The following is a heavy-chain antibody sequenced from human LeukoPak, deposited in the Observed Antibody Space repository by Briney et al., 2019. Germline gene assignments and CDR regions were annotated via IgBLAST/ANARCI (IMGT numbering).Heavy chain of an antibody. V-gene: IGHV1-46*01. D-gene: IGHD3-9*01. CDR1: GYTFTSYY. CDR2: INPSGGST. Sequence: ASVKVSCKASGYTFTSYYMHWVRQAPAQGLEWMGIINPSGGSTSYAQKFQGRVTMTRDTSTSTVYMELSSLRSEDTAVYYCARVYYDILTGYSGYFDYWGQGTLVTVSS. J-gene: IGHJ4*02. CDR3: ARVYYDILTGYSGYFDY.